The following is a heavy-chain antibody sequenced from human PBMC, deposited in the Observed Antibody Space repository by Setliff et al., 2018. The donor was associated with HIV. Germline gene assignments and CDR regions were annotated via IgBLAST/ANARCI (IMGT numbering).Heavy chain of an antibody. V-gene: IGHV5-51*01. CDR2: IYPGDSHV. CDR3: ARIPRWYYYYMDV. Sequence: GESLKISCKGSGYSSTSYWIGWVRQVPGKGLEWMGIIYPGDSHVRYSPSFQGQVTISADTSISTAYLQWSSLKASDTAMYYCARIPRWYYYYMDVWGKGTTVTVSS. D-gene: IGHD2-15*01. J-gene: IGHJ6*03. CDR1: GYSSTSYW.